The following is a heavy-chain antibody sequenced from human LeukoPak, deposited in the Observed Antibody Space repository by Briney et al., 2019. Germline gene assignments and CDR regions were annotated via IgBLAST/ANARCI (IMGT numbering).Heavy chain of an antibody. Sequence: SVTLSLTCTVSGASISSDYWNWIRQPPGKGLEWIGYIFFSGSTDYNPSLKSRVTMSLDTSKNQFSLRLSSVTAADTAVYYCARGEMATIEDAFDIRGQGTMVTVSS. CDR1: GASISSDY. J-gene: IGHJ3*02. CDR2: IFFSGST. D-gene: IGHD5-24*01. V-gene: IGHV4-59*01. CDR3: ARGEMATIEDAFDI.